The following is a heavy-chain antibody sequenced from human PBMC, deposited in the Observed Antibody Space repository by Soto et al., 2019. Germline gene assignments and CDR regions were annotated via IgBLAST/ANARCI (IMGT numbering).Heavy chain of an antibody. CDR2: ISGRGGST. J-gene: IGHJ6*02. V-gene: IGHV3-23*01. D-gene: IGHD3-3*01. CDR1: GFTFSSYA. Sequence: EVQLLESGGGLVQPGGSLRLSCAASGFTFSSYAMSWVRQAPGKGLEWVSAISGRGGSTYYADSVKGRFTISRDNSKNTLYLQMNSLRAEDTAVYYCAKPFWSGYSVDYYYGMDVWGQGTTVTVSS. CDR3: AKPFWSGYSVDYYYGMDV.